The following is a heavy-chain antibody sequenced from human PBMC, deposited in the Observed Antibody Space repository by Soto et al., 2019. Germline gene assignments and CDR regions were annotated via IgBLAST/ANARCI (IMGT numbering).Heavy chain of an antibody. V-gene: IGHV1-18*01. Sequence: ASVKVSCKASGYTFTSYGISWVRQAPGQGLEWMGWISAYNGNTNYAQKLQGRVTMTTDTSTSTAYMELRSLRSDDTAVYYCARACYGPPLGEQLYGYYYYMDVWGKGTTVTVSS. CDR2: ISAYNGNT. CDR3: ARACYGPPLGEQLYGYYYYMDV. J-gene: IGHJ6*03. CDR1: GYTFTSYG. D-gene: IGHD2-2*01.